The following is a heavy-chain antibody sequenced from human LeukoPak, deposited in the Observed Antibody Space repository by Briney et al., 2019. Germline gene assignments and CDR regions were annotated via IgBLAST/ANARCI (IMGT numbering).Heavy chain of an antibody. Sequence: ASVKVSCKASGYIFTDYYMHWVRQAPGQGLEWMGWINPNSGGTNYAQKFQGRVTMTRDTSISTAYMELSRLRSDDTAVYYCARILEPKFGYWGQGTLVTVSS. CDR3: ARILEPKFGY. CDR2: INPNSGGT. J-gene: IGHJ4*02. CDR1: GYIFTDYY. D-gene: IGHD1-1*01. V-gene: IGHV1-2*02.